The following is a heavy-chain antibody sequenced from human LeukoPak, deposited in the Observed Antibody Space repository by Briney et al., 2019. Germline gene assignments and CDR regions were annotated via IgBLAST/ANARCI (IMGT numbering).Heavy chain of an antibody. CDR3: PKDKERGVHFYYGMDV. CDR2: ISYDGSNE. Sequence: PGRSLRLSCAASGFTFSSYGMHWVRQAPGKGLEWVAVISYDGSNEYYADSVKGRFTISRDNSKNTLYLQMNSLRAEDTAVYYCPKDKERGVHFYYGMDVWGQGATVTVSS. J-gene: IGHJ6*02. CDR1: GFTFSSYG. D-gene: IGHD1-26*01. V-gene: IGHV3-30*18.